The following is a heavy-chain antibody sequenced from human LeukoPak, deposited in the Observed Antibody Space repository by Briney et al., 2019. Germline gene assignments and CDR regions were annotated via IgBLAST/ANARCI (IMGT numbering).Heavy chain of an antibody. D-gene: IGHD1-26*01. CDR1: GGSISSGGYY. CDR3: AREHPYSGSSTVDY. Sequence: SETLSLTCTVSGGSISSGGYYWSWIRQHPGKGLEWIGYIYYSGSTYYNPSLKSRVTISVDTSKNQFSLKLSSVTAADTAAYYCAREHPYSGSSTVDYWGQGTLVTVSS. CDR2: IYYSGST. J-gene: IGHJ4*02. V-gene: IGHV4-31*03.